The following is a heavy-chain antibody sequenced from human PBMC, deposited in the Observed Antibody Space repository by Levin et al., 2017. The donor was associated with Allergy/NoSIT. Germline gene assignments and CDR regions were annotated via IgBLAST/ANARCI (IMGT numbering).Heavy chain of an antibody. CDR3: ARSSQGTVDY. D-gene: IGHD4-17*01. V-gene: IGHV1-8*01. Sequence: GESLKISCKASGYTFTSYDINWVRQATGQGLEWMGWMNPNSGNTGYAQKFQGRVTMTRNTSISTAYMELSSLRSEDTAVYYCARSSQGTVDYWGQGTLVTVSS. CDR1: GYTFTSYD. J-gene: IGHJ4*02. CDR2: MNPNSGNT.